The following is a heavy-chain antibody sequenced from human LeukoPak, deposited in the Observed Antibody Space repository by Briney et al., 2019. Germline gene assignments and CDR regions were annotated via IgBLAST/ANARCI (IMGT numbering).Heavy chain of an antibody. V-gene: IGHV3-21*01. Sequence: AGGSLRLSCAASGFTFSSSDMDWVRQAPGKGLEWVASISSSSSLIYYTDSVKGRFTISRDNAKNSLYLQMNSLRAEDTAVYFCAKEGRSTTPGYWGQGTLVTVSS. J-gene: IGHJ4*02. CDR3: AKEGRSTTPGY. CDR1: GFTFSSSD. CDR2: ISSSSSLI. D-gene: IGHD6-13*01.